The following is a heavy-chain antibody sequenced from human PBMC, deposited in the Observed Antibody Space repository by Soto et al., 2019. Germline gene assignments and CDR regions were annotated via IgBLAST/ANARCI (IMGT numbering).Heavy chain of an antibody. CDR3: ARVRGGDALDI. J-gene: IGHJ3*02. V-gene: IGHV1-3*01. CDR1: GYTFNTHV. D-gene: IGHD3-10*01. CDR2: INGGSGKT. Sequence: ASVKVSCKASGYTFNTHVIHWVRQAPGQRLEWMGWINGGSGKTKESQKFQGRVTFSRDTSASTAYMELTSLTPEDTAVYYCARVRGGDALDIWGQGTMVTV.